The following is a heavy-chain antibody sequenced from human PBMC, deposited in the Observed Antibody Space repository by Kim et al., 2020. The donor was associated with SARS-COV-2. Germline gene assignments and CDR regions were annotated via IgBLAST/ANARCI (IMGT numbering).Heavy chain of an antibody. J-gene: IGHJ5*02. D-gene: IGHD3-22*01. V-gene: IGHV4-34*01. CDR1: GGSFSGYY. CDR2: INHSGST. Sequence: SETLSLTCAVYGGSFSGYYWSWIRQPPGKGLEWIGEINHSGSTNYNPSLKSRVTISVDTSKNQFSLKLSSVTAADTAVYYCARGLFYYDSSGYYYNWFDPWGKGTLVTVSS. CDR3: ARGLFYYDSSGYYYNWFDP.